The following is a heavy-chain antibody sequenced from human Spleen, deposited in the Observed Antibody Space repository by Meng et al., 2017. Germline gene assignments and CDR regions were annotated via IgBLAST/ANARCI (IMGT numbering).Heavy chain of an antibody. CDR2: ISWNSGSI. J-gene: IGHJ3*02. V-gene: IGHV3-9*03. CDR3: AKDIGRGYYYDSSGYYREFAFDI. CDR1: GFTFSSYA. Sequence: SLKISCAASGFTFSSYAMSWVRQAPGKGLEWVSGISWNSGSIGYADSVKGRFTISRDNDKNSMYMKMNSLRDEDMALYYCAKDIGRGYYYDSSGYYREFAFDIWGQGTMVTVSS. D-gene: IGHD3-22*01.